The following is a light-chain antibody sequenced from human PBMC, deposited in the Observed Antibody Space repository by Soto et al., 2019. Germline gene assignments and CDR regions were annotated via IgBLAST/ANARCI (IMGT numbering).Light chain of an antibody. J-gene: IGKJ3*01. Sequence: DIQMTQSPSSLSASVGDRVTITCRASQSISQYLAWYQQKPGKAPKLLIYDASSLEGGIPSRFSGSGSGTKFTLTISSLQPADFATYYCQQYDNLPPFTFGPGTKVDIK. CDR3: QQYDNLPPFT. V-gene: IGKV1-5*01. CDR1: QSISQY. CDR2: DAS.